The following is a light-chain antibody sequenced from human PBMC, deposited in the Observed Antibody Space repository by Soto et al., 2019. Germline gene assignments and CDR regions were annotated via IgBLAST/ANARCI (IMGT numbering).Light chain of an antibody. V-gene: IGKV3-20*01. J-gene: IGKJ4*02. Sequence: EIVLTQSPGTLSLSPGERATLSCRASQSVSSSYLAWYQQKPGQAPRLLIYGASSRATGIPDRFSGSGSGTDITLTISRLEPEDLAVYYCQLYGISPAFGGGTKVEIK. CDR3: QLYGISPA. CDR2: GAS. CDR1: QSVSSSY.